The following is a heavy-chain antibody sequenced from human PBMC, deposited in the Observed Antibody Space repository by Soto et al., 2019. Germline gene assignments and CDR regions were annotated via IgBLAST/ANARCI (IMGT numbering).Heavy chain of an antibody. D-gene: IGHD6-13*01. J-gene: IGHJ4*02. Sequence: QVQLVQSGAEVKKPGSSVKVSCKASGGTISSYPISWVRQAPGQGLEWMGRIIPILGIANYAQKFQGRVTITADKSTVTANLERRSLSSEDTAVYYWAGLPTAAGYRDCWGQGTLVTVSS. CDR2: IIPILGIA. CDR3: AGLPTAAGYRDC. CDR1: GGTISSYP. V-gene: IGHV1-69*02.